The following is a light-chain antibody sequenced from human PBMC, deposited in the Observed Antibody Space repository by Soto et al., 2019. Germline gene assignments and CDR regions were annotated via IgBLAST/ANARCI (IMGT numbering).Light chain of an antibody. Sequence: QAVVTQEPSLTVSPGGTVTLTCGSSTGAVTSGHYPYWFQQKPGQAPRTLIYDTSNKHSWTPARFSGSLLGGKAALTLSGAQPEDEAEYYCLLSYSGARGVFGTVTKVTVL. CDR1: TGAVTSGHY. CDR2: DTS. J-gene: IGLJ1*01. V-gene: IGLV7-46*01. CDR3: LLSYSGARGV.